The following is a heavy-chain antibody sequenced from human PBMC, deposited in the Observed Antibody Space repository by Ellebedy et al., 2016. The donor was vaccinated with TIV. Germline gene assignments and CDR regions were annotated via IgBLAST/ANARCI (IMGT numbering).Heavy chain of an antibody. Sequence: GGSLRLXXAASGFTFSSYGMHWVRQAPGKGLEWVAVIWYDGSNKYYADSVKGRFTISRDNSKNTLYLQMNSLRAEDTAVYYCARGAPHYSNYQNYYYYGMDVWGQGTTVTVSS. J-gene: IGHJ6*02. V-gene: IGHV3-33*01. CDR2: IWYDGSNK. CDR1: GFTFSSYG. D-gene: IGHD4-11*01. CDR3: ARGAPHYSNYQNYYYYGMDV.